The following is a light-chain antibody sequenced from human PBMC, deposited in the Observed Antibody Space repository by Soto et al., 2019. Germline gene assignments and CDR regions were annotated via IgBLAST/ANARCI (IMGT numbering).Light chain of an antibody. J-gene: IGKJ4*01. CDR1: QSVSND. CDR2: DAS. CDR3: QQRSNGLT. Sequence: EMVLTQSPGTLSLSPWDRATLSCRASQSVSNDYVAWVQQKPGQTPRLLIYDASNRATGTPARFSGSGSGTDFTLTISSLEPEDFAVYYCQQRSNGLTFGGGTKVDIK. V-gene: IGKV3-11*01.